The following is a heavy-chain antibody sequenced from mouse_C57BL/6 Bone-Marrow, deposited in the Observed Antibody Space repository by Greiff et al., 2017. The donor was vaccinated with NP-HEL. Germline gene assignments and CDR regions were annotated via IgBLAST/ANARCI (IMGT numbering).Heavy chain of an antibody. CDR1: GYTFTDYY. J-gene: IGHJ4*01. Sequence: VQLQESGPELVKPGASVKISCKASGYTFTDYYINWVKQRPGQGLEWIGWIFPGSGSTYYNEKFKGKATLTVDKSSSTAYMLLSSLTSEDSAVYFCARLGGLLRYAMDYWGQGTSVTVSS. D-gene: IGHD2-3*01. CDR2: IFPGSGST. CDR3: ARLGGLLRYAMDY. V-gene: IGHV1-75*01.